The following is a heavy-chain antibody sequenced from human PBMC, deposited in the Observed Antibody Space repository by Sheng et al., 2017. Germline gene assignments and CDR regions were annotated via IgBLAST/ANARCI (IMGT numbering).Heavy chain of an antibody. J-gene: IGHJ4*02. CDR2: IYYSGST. D-gene: IGHD1-26*01. Sequence: QVQLQESGPGLVKPSETLSLTCTVSGGSISSYYWSWIRQPPGKGLEWIGYIYYSGSTNYNPSLKSRVTISVDTSKNQFSLKLSSVTAADTAVYYCASYQNEWEWYYFDYWGQGTLVTVSS. CDR1: GGSISSYY. CDR3: ASYQNEWEWYYFDY. V-gene: IGHV4-59*01.